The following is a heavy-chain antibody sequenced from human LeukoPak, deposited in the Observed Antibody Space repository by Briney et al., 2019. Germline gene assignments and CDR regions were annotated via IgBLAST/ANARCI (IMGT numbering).Heavy chain of an antibody. Sequence: SETLSLTCTVSGGSISGYYWSWIRQPPGKGLEWIGYIYYSGSTNYNPSLKSRVTISVDTSKNQFSLKLSSVTAADTAVYYCARQTLNDEDYGDSEYFDYWGQGTLVTVSS. CDR2: IYYSGST. V-gene: IGHV4-59*08. CDR1: GGSISGYY. J-gene: IGHJ4*02. CDR3: ARQTLNDEDYGDSEYFDY. D-gene: IGHD4-17*01.